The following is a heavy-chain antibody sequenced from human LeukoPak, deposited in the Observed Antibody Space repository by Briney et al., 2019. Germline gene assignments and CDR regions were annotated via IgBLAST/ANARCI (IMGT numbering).Heavy chain of an antibody. V-gene: IGHV1-2*02. Sequence: ASVKVSCKASGYTFTGYYMHGVRQAPGQGLEWMGWINPNSGGTNYAQKFQGRVTMTRDTSISTAYMELSRLRSDDTAVYCCATSAWGSLPFDYWGQGTLVTVSS. D-gene: IGHD7-27*01. CDR3: ATSAWGSLPFDY. J-gene: IGHJ4*02. CDR1: GYTFTGYY. CDR2: INPNSGGT.